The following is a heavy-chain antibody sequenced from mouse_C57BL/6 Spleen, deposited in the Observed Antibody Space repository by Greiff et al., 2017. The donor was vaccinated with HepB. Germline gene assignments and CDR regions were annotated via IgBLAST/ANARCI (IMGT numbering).Heavy chain of an antibody. Sequence: EVHLVESGGGLVQPKGSLKLSCAASGFTFNTYAMHWVRQAPGKGLEWVARIRSKSSNYATYYADSVKDRFTISRDDSQSMLYLQMNNLKTEDTAMYYCVRDLSYYGSSYYFDYWGQGTTLTVSS. J-gene: IGHJ2*01. D-gene: IGHD1-1*01. CDR3: VRDLSYYGSSYYFDY. CDR2: IRSKSSNYAT. V-gene: IGHV10-3*01. CDR1: GFTFNTYA.